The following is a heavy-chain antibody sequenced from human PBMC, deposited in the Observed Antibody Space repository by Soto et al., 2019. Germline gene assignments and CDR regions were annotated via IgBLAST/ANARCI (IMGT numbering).Heavy chain of an antibody. J-gene: IGHJ4*02. CDR1: CGSIISHY. V-gene: IGHV4-59*11. Sequence: SETLSLTCTFSCGSIISHYWSWIRQPPGKGLEWLGYIYYSGTTNYNPSLKSRVTISVDTSKNQFSLKLSSVTAADTAVYYCARGMYSSTSGPSDYWGQGTLVTVSS. D-gene: IGHD6-6*01. CDR2: IYYSGTT. CDR3: ARGMYSSTSGPSDY.